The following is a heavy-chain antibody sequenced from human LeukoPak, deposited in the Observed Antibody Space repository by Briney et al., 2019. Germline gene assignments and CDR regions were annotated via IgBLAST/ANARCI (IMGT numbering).Heavy chain of an antibody. CDR2: INHSGST. J-gene: IGHJ4*02. CDR3: ARGLSSGYPD. Sequence: SETLSLTCAVYGGSFSGYYWSWIRQPPGKGLEWIGEINHSGSTNYNPSLKSRVTISVDTSKNQFSLKLSSVTAADTAVYYCARGLSSGYPDWSQGTLVTVSS. V-gene: IGHV4-34*01. D-gene: IGHD3-22*01. CDR1: GGSFSGYY.